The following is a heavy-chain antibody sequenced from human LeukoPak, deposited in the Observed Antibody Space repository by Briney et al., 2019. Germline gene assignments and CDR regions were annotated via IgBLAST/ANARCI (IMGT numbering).Heavy chain of an antibody. CDR2: ISHDGSNK. V-gene: IGHV3-30*18. J-gene: IGHJ5*02. CDR3: AKSFGFKSPAEFDP. Sequence: GGSLRLSCAASGFTFSSYGMHWVRQAPGKGLEWVAVISHDGSNKYYADSAKGRFTISRDNSKNTLYLQMNSLRAEDTAVYYCAKSFGFKSPAEFDPWGQGTLVTVSS. D-gene: IGHD3-10*01. CDR1: GFTFSSYG.